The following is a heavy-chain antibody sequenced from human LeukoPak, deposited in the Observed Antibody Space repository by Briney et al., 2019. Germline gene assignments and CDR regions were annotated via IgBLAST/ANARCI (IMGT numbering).Heavy chain of an antibody. CDR3: ARDQSPYCSSTSCSTGYYYYGMDV. D-gene: IGHD2-2*01. J-gene: IGHJ6*02. CDR2: IIPIFGTA. CDR1: GGTFSSYA. Sequence: SVKVSCKASGGTFSSYAISWVRQAPGQGLEWMGGIIPIFGTANYAQKFQGRVTITADESTSTAYMELSSLRSEDTAVYYCARDQSPYCSSTSCSTGYYYYGMDVWGQGTTVTASS. V-gene: IGHV1-69*13.